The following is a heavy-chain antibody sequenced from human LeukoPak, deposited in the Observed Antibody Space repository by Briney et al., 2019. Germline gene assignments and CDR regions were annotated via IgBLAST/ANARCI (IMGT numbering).Heavy chain of an antibody. CDR2: MNPNSGNT. V-gene: IGHV1-8*01. CDR1: GYTFTSYD. Sequence: ASVKVSCKASGYTFTSYDINWVRQATGQGLEWMGWMNPNSGNTGYAQKFQGRVTMTRNTSISTAYMELSSLRSEDTAVYYCARAALETYDFWSGYYRHDAFDIWGQGTMVTVSS. J-gene: IGHJ3*02. CDR3: ARAALETYDFWSGYYRHDAFDI. D-gene: IGHD3-3*01.